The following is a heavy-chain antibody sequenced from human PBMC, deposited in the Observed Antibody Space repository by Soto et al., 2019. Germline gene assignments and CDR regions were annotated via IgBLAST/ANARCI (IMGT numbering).Heavy chain of an antibody. D-gene: IGHD1-26*01. Sequence: GGSLRLSCAASGFSFTTYVMHWVRQAPGKGLEWVAVISHDGSYKYYGDAVKGRFTISRDTSRNAVYLEMNSLRPEDTAVYYCAKGLLAIVGTTLPRDAFNIWGQGTMVTVSS. CDR3: AKGLLAIVGTTLPRDAFNI. CDR1: GFSFTTYV. J-gene: IGHJ3*02. V-gene: IGHV3-30*18. CDR2: ISHDGSYK.